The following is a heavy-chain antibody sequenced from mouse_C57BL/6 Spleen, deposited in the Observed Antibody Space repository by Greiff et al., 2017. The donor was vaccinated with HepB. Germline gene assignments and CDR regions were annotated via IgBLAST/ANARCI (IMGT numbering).Heavy chain of an antibody. CDR2: INPNNGGT. Sequence: EVQRVESGPELVKPGASVKMSCKASGYTFTDYNMHWVKQSHGKSLEWIGYINPNNGGTSYNQKFKGKATLTVNKSSSTAYMELRSLTSEDSAVYYCAKTAQARGYAMDYWGQGTSVTVSS. CDR1: GYTFTDYN. CDR3: AKTAQARGYAMDY. J-gene: IGHJ4*01. V-gene: IGHV1-22*01. D-gene: IGHD3-2*02.